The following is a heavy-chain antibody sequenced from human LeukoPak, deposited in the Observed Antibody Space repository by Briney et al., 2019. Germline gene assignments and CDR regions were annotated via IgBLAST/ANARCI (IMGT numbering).Heavy chain of an antibody. CDR2: ISWNSGTI. Sequence: SGGSLRLSCAGFGFIFNNYAMHWVQQPPGKGLEWVSGISWNSGTIDYADSVRGRFTISRDNAKNSLYLQMDSLRVEDTAFYYCAKDNRRHYTSGPNPDSLHWGQGALVTVSS. CDR3: AKDNRRHYTSGPNPDSLH. CDR1: GFIFNNYA. V-gene: IGHV3-9*01. D-gene: IGHD6-19*01. J-gene: IGHJ4*02.